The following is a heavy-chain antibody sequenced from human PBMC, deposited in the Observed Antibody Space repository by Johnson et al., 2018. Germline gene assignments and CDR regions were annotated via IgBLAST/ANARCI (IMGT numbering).Heavy chain of an antibody. CDR2: IKSETGGGTT. Sequence: VQLVQSGGGVVQPGRSLRLSCAASGFTFSNAWMSWVRQAPGKGLEWVGRIKSETGGGTTDYAAPVKGRFTISRDDSKNTLYLQRNSLKTEDPAVYYCTTRKGHWGQGTLVTVSS. J-gene: IGHJ1*01. V-gene: IGHV3-15*01. CDR3: TTRKGH. CDR1: GFTFSNAW.